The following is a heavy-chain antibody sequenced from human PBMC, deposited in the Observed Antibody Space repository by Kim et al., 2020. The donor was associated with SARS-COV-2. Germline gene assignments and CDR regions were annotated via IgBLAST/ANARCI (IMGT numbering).Heavy chain of an antibody. J-gene: IGHJ6*02. V-gene: IGHV1-58*01. CDR2: IVVGSGNT. D-gene: IGHD5-12*01. CDR3: AVRGYSGFDYYYGMDV. CDR1: GFTFTSSA. Sequence: SVKVSCKASGFTFTSSAVQWVRQARGQRLEWIGWIVVGSGNTNYAQKFQERVTITRDMSTSTAYMELSSLRSEDTAVYYCAVRGYSGFDYYYGMDVWGQGTTVTVSS.